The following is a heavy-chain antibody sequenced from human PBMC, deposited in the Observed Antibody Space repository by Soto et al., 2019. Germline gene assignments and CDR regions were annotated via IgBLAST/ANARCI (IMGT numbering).Heavy chain of an antibody. CDR2: MNPNGGNT. CDR1: GYTFTSYD. CDR3: ARKESYNWNYVLMVNDAFDI. Sequence: GASVKVSCKASGYTFTSYDINWVRQATGQGLEWMGWMNPNGGNTGYAQKFQGRVTMTRNTSISTAYMELSSLRSEDTAVYYCARKESYNWNYVLMVNDAFDIWGQGTMVTVSS. D-gene: IGHD1-7*01. V-gene: IGHV1-8*01. J-gene: IGHJ3*02.